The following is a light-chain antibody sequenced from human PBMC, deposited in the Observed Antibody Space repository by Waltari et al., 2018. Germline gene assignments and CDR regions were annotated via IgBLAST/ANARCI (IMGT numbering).Light chain of an antibody. J-gene: IGLJ2*01. CDR1: SSDVGGYNL. CDR2: EVT. Sequence: QSALTQPASVSGSPGQSITISCTGTSSDVGGYNLVSWYQQHPGKAPKFIIYEVTKRPSGVSNRFSGSKSGNTASLTISGRQAEDEADYYCCSFAGSATSVVFGGGTKLTIL. V-gene: IGLV2-23*02. CDR3: CSFAGSATSVV.